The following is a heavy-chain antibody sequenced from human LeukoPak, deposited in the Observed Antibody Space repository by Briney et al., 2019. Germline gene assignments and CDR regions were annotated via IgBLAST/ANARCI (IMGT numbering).Heavy chain of an antibody. CDR2: ISGSGGTT. CDR1: GFTFSSYG. V-gene: IGHV3-23*01. Sequence: GGPLRLSCAASGFTFSSYGMSWVRQAPGKGLEWVSAISGSGGTTYYADSVKGRFTISRDNSKNTLYLQMNSLRAEDTAVYYCAREGVYYDILTGYHSNWFDPWGQGTLVTVSS. CDR3: AREGVYYDILTGYHSNWFDP. D-gene: IGHD3-9*01. J-gene: IGHJ5*02.